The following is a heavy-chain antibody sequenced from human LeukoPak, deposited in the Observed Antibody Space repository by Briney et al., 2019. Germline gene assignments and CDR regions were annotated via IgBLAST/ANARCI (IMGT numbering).Heavy chain of an antibody. CDR3: ARASPYDILTGYSPYYYMDV. CDR1: GGSISSGGYY. V-gene: IGHV4-31*03. D-gene: IGHD3-9*01. Sequence: SETLSLTCTVSGGSISSGGYYWNWIRQHPGKGLEWIGYIYYSGSTYYNPSLKSRVTISVDTSKNQFSLKLSSVTAADTAVYYCARASPYDILTGYSPYYYMDVWGKGTTVTVSS. CDR2: IYYSGST. J-gene: IGHJ6*03.